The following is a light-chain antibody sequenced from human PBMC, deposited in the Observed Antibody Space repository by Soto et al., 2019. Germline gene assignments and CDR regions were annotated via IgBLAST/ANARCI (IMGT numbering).Light chain of an antibody. V-gene: IGKV3-15*01. CDR1: QSVSSN. J-gene: IGKJ5*01. CDR2: GAS. CDR3: QQYNNWPPIT. Sequence: EIVLTQSPGTLSLYPGDIATLSCMASQSVSSNLAWYQQKPDQAPRLLXYGASTRATGIPARFSGSGSGTEFTLTISSLQSEDFAVYYCQQYNNWPPITFGQGTRLEIK.